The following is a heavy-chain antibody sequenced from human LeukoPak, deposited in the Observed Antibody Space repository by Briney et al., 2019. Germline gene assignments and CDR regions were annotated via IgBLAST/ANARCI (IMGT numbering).Heavy chain of an antibody. J-gene: IGHJ4*02. CDR3: ARGLRWPDF. D-gene: IGHD4-23*01. Sequence: GGSLRLSCKTSGLTFSDDGMNWVRQAPGKGPEWVANINQDASGASYVDSVRGRFTISRDNAKESVYLQMNSLRADDTAIYYCARGLRWPDFWGRGTLVTVSS. V-gene: IGHV3-7*03. CDR1: GLTFSDDG. CDR2: INQDASGA.